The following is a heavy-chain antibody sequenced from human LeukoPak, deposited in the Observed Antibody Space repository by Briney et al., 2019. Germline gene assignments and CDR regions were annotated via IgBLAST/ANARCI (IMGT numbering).Heavy chain of an antibody. CDR1: GGTFSSYA. V-gene: IGHV1-69*01. CDR2: IVPIFGTA. D-gene: IGHD6-19*01. CDR3: ARGPDGDGWYSYYFDY. Sequence: ASVKVSCKASGGTFSSYAISWVRQAPGQGLEWMGGIVPIFGTANSAQKFQGRVTITADESTSTAYMELSSLRSEDTAVYYCARGPDGDGWYSYYFDYWGQGTLVTVSS. J-gene: IGHJ4*02.